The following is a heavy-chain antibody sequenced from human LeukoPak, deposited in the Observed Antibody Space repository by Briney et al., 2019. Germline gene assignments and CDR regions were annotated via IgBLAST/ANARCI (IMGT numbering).Heavy chain of an antibody. D-gene: IGHD1-26*01. Sequence: ASVKVSCKASGYTFTSYDINWVRRATGQGLEWMGYTNPNSGNTAYAQKFQGRVTMTTDTSISTAYMELSSLRSEGTAVYYCVREQFDPWGQGTLVTVSS. J-gene: IGHJ5*02. CDR3: VREQFDP. CDR1: GYTFTSYD. CDR2: TNPNSGNT. V-gene: IGHV1-8*01.